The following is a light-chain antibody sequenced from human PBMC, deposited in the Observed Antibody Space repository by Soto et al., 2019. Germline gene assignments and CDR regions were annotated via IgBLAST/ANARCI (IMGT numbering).Light chain of an antibody. Sequence: DIQMTQSPSSVSASVVDRVTITCRASQGISSWLAWYQQKPGKAPKLLIYPASSLQSGVPSRFRGIGSGTDLTLTISSLQPEDFATYYCKQASSYPWAFGQGTNVEIK. V-gene: IGKV1-12*02. CDR2: PAS. J-gene: IGKJ1*01. CDR3: KQASSYPWA. CDR1: QGISSW.